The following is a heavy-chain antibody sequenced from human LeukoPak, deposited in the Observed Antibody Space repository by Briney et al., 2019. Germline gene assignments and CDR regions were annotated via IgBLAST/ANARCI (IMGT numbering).Heavy chain of an antibody. CDR2: INAGNGNT. Sequence: ASVKVSCKASGYTFTSYAMHWVRQAPGQRLEWMGWINAGNGNTKYSQKFQGRVTITRDTSASTAYMELSSLRSEDTAVYYCARDRSLVTMVPEDYWGQGTLVTVSS. D-gene: IGHD3-10*01. CDR3: ARDRSLVTMVPEDY. V-gene: IGHV1-3*01. J-gene: IGHJ4*02. CDR1: GYTFTSYA.